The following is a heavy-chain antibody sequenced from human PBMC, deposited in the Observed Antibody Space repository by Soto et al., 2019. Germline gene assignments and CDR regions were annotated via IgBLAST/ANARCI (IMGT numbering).Heavy chain of an antibody. V-gene: IGHV5-51*03. J-gene: IGHJ4*02. CDR3: ARPPSGTTTFFDS. D-gene: IGHD1-7*01. CDR1: GYSFTSNW. Sequence: EVQLVQSGPEVKKSGESLKISCKGSGYSFTSNWIGWVRQMPGKGLEWMGIIYPSDSDTRYSPSFQGQVTISADKSNSTAYLQWSSLKASDTAMYYCARPPSGTTTFFDSWGQGTLVTVSS. CDR2: IYPSDSDT.